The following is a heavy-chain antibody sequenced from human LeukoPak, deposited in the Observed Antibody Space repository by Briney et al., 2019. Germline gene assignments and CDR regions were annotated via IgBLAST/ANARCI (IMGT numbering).Heavy chain of an antibody. J-gene: IGHJ6*02. D-gene: IGHD2-2*02. V-gene: IGHV1-8*02. CDR1: GYTFTSYY. CDR3: TRDHTSYYTMDV. Sequence: ASVKVSCKASGYTFTSYYMHWVRQAPGQGLEWMGWMNPNSGRSGLAQKFQGTVTMTRDTSINTAYMEVRNLRFEDSAVYYCTRDHTSYYTMDVWGQGTAVTVSS. CDR2: MNPNSGRS.